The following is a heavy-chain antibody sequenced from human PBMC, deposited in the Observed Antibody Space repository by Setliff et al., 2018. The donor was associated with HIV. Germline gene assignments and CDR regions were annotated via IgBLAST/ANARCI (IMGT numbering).Heavy chain of an antibody. CDR1: GFTFSTYT. Sequence: PGGSLRLSCAASGFTFSTYTMKWVRHAPGKGLEWLSYIIRTTTYYADSVNGRFTISRDNAKNSLYLQMNSLRAEDTAVYFCARVVSSGDPDSWGQGTLVTVSS. V-gene: IGHV3-21*05. D-gene: IGHD3-22*01. CDR3: ARVVSSGDPDS. CDR2: IIRTTT. J-gene: IGHJ4*02.